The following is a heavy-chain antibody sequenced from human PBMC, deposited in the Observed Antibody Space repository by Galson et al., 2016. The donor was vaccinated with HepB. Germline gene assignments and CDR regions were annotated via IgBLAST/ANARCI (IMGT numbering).Heavy chain of an antibody. J-gene: IGHJ6*02. CDR1: GFSFSNYA. Sequence: SLRLSCAASGFSFSNYAMHWVRQAPGKGLECVAIVSYDGRYKYYADSVKGRFTISRDNSKNTLYLQMNSLRADDTALYYCARVQTLVTIFGDHGMDVWGQGTTVTVSS. D-gene: IGHD3-3*01. CDR3: ARVQTLVTIFGDHGMDV. CDR2: VSYDGRYK. V-gene: IGHV3-30*04.